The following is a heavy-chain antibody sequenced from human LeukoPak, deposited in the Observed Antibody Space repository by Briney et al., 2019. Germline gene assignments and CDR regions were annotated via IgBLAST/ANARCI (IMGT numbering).Heavy chain of an antibody. J-gene: IGHJ4*02. Sequence: SVKVSCTASGGTFSSYAISWVRQAPGQGLEWMGRIIPIFGIANYAQKFQGRVTITADKSTSTAYMELSSLRSEDTAVYYCASIQRRFLEWLPEKNWGQGTLVTVSS. D-gene: IGHD3-3*01. CDR2: IIPIFGIA. V-gene: IGHV1-69*04. CDR1: GGTFSSYA. CDR3: ASIQRRFLEWLPEKN.